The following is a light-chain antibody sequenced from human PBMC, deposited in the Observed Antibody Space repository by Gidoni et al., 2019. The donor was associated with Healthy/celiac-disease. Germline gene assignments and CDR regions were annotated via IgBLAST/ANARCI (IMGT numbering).Light chain of an antibody. CDR2: LGS. Sequence: DIVMTQSPLSLPVTPGEPASIACRSSQSLLPSNGYNYSDWYLQKQGQSPQLLIYLGSNRASGVSDSVSGSGTDTDFTLRSSKVEDVEVEVCYYMQTLQTIFGQGTKLEIK. CDR1: QSLLPSNGYNY. CDR3: MQTLQTI. J-gene: IGKJ2*01. V-gene: IGKV2-28*01.